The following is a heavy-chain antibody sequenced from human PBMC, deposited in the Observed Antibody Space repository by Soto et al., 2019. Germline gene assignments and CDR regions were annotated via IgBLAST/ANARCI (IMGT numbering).Heavy chain of an antibody. Sequence: SVKVSCKASGYTFTTYAISWVRQAPGQGLEWMGGIIPIFGTANYAQKFQGRVTITADESTSTAYMELSSLRSEDTAVYYCARRGIAAALFDPWGQGTLVTVSS. J-gene: IGHJ5*02. CDR2: IIPIFGTA. CDR3: ARRGIAAALFDP. V-gene: IGHV1-69*13. CDR1: GYTFTTYA. D-gene: IGHD6-13*01.